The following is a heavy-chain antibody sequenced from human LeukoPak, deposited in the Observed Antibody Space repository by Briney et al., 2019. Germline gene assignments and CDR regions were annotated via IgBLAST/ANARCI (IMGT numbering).Heavy chain of an antibody. Sequence: GGPLRLSCAASGFTFRNSWMTWVRQAPGKGLEWVANIRPDGGQEQYADSLEGRITISRDNVRNSLFLQLNSLRTGDTAVYFCATSSDWAFDHWGQGTLVTVSS. D-gene: IGHD6-19*01. V-gene: IGHV3-7*01. J-gene: IGHJ4*02. CDR3: ATSSDWAFDH. CDR1: GFTFRNSW. CDR2: IRPDGGQE.